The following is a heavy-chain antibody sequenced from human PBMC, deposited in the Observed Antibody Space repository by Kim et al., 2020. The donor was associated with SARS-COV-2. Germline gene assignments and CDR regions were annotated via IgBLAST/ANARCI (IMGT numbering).Heavy chain of an antibody. D-gene: IGHD1-1*01. CDR1: GYTFTSYA. CDR2: INAGNGNT. Sequence: ASVKVSCKASGYTFTSYAMHWVRQAPGQRLEWMGWINAGNGNTKYSQKFQGRVTITRDTSASTAYMELSSLRSEDTAVYYCAREYLDNSSDYYGMDVWGQGATVIVAS. J-gene: IGHJ6*02. V-gene: IGHV1-3*01. CDR3: AREYLDNSSDYYGMDV.